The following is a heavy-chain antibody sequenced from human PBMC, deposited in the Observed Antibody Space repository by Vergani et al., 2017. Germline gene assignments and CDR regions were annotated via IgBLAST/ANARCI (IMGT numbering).Heavy chain of an antibody. CDR1: GFTFSDYY. Sequence: VQLVESGGGLVQPGRSLRLSCAASGFTFSDYYMSWIRQAPGKGLEWVSYISSSSSYTNYADSVKGRFTISRVNAKNSLYLQMNSLRAEDTAVYYCARDHRAAAASYFDLWGRGTLVTVSS. J-gene: IGHJ2*01. CDR3: ARDHRAAAASYFDL. D-gene: IGHD6-13*01. CDR2: ISSSSSYT. V-gene: IGHV3-11*06.